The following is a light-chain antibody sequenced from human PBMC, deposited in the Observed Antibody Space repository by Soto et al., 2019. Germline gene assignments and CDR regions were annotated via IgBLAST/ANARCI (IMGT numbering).Light chain of an antibody. CDR1: SSDVGNYKY. Sequence: QSALTQSPSASGSPGQSVTISCTGTSSDVGNYKYVSWYQQHPGKAPKLTIYEVSKRPSGVPDRFSGSKSGNTASLTVSGLQVEDEADYYCSSYAGSNLGVFGGGTKLTVL. J-gene: IGLJ3*02. CDR3: SSYAGSNLGV. V-gene: IGLV2-8*01. CDR2: EVS.